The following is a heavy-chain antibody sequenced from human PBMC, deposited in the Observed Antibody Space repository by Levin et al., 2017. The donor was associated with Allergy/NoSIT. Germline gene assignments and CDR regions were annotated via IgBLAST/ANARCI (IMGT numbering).Heavy chain of an antibody. D-gene: IGHD3-10*01. CDR2: ISSSSSLI. Sequence: GGSLRLSCAASGFIFRDSYIGWIRQAPGKGLEWVSYISSSSSLIYYSASVKGRFTISRDNANNVVYLQMNNLRAGDTALYHCARGFFGSGRGGIWFDPWGQGTLVTVSS. V-gene: IGHV3-11*01. CDR3: ARGFFGSGRGGIWFDP. CDR1: GFIFRDSY. J-gene: IGHJ5*02.